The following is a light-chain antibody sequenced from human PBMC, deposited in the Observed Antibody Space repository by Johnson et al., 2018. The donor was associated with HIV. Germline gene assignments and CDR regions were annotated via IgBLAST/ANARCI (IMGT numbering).Light chain of an antibody. J-gene: IGLJ1*01. Sequence: HSVLTQPPSVSAAPGQKVTVSCSGSTSNIGNNYVSWYQQLPGTAPKLLIYDNNKRPSGIPDRFSGSKSGTSATLCITGLQTGDEADYYCGTWDSSLYAYVFGTGTKVTAL. CDR1: TSNIGNNY. CDR2: DNN. V-gene: IGLV1-51*01. CDR3: GTWDSSLYAYV.